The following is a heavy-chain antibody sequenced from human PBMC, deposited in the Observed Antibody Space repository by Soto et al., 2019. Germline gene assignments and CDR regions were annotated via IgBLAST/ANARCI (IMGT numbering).Heavy chain of an antibody. CDR1: GGSISSYY. CDR2: ISHSGCS. Sequence: SETLSLTRTASGGSISSYYRSWLRQPPGKGLEWIGCISHSGCSKYNPSRKIGGTISVDTSKNQFSLKLSSGTAADAAVYYCARQGSGYYYSFDYWGQGTLVTVS. CDR3: ARQGSGYYYSFDY. V-gene: IGHV4-59*01. J-gene: IGHJ4*02. D-gene: IGHD3-22*01.